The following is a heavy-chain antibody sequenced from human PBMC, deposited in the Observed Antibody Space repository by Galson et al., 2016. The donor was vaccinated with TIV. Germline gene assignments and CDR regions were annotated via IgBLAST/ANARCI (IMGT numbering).Heavy chain of an antibody. D-gene: IGHD5-18*01. CDR3: AKDRNTAFDTYSYYYGMDV. V-gene: IGHV1-69*13. J-gene: IGHJ6*02. Sequence: SVKVSCKAPGGTFSSIVFNWVRQAPGQGLEWMGGITPLFGTTNYAQKFQGRVTITADESTSTVYMELSSLRSEDTAVYYCAKDRNTAFDTYSYYYGMDVWGQGTTVTVSS. CDR1: GGTFSSIV. CDR2: ITPLFGTT.